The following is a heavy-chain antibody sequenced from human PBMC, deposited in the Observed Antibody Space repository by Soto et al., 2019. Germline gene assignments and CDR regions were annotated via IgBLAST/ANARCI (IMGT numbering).Heavy chain of an antibody. Sequence: ASVKVSCKASGYTFTSYGISWVRQAPGQGLEWMGWISAYNGNTNYAQKLQGRVTMTTDTSTSTAYMELRSLRSGDTAVYYCARDRVDILTGYYLFDYWGQGTLVTVSS. CDR1: GYTFTSYG. J-gene: IGHJ4*02. V-gene: IGHV1-18*01. CDR3: ARDRVDILTGYYLFDY. D-gene: IGHD3-9*01. CDR2: ISAYNGNT.